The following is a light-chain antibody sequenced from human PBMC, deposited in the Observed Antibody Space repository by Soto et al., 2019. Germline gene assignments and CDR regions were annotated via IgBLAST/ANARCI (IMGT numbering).Light chain of an antibody. V-gene: IGKV1-39*01. Sequence: DIQMTQSPSALCASVGARVTNTCRASQTISNYLNWYQQKPGKATKLLIYAASSLQSGVTSRFSGSGSGTDFTLTIRSLQPEDFATYYCQKSYSTPLTFGGGTKVDIK. J-gene: IGKJ4*01. CDR2: AAS. CDR3: QKSYSTPLT. CDR1: QTISNY.